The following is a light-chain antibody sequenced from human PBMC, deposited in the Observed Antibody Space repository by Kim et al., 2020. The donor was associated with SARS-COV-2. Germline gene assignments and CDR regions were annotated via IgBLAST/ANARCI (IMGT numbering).Light chain of an antibody. CDR3: QQYGDSPIT. CDR2: GAA. V-gene: IGKV3-20*01. CDR1: QSVGGNY. Sequence: TPGERATLSCRASQSVGGNYLAWDQQKPGQAPRLLINGAASRATGIPDRFSGIGSGTDFTLIISRLEPEDFAVYYCQQYGDSPITFGQGTRLEIK. J-gene: IGKJ5*01.